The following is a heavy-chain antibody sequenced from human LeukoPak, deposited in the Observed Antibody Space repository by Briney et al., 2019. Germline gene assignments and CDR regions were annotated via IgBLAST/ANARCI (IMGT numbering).Heavy chain of an antibody. V-gene: IGHV1-18*01. D-gene: IGHD3-10*01. CDR3: ARALLWFGEPSHIDY. Sequence: GASVKVSCKASGYTFTSYGISWVRQAPGRGLEWMGWITAYNDNTNYAQKLQGRVTMTTDTSTSTAYMELRSLRSDGTAVYYCARALLWFGEPSHIDYWGQGTLVTASS. CDR2: ITAYNDNT. J-gene: IGHJ4*02. CDR1: GYTFTSYG.